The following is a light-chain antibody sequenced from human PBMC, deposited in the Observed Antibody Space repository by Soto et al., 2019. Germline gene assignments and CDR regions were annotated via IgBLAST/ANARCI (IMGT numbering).Light chain of an antibody. CDR2: DVS. V-gene: IGLV2-14*01. CDR1: SSDVGGYNY. Sequence: QSALTQPASVSGSPGQSITISCTGTSSDVGGYNYVSWYQQHPGKAPKLMIYDVSNRPSGVSNRFSGSKSGNTASLTISGLQADDEADYYCSSYTSSSGYVLGTGTKVTVL. J-gene: IGLJ1*01. CDR3: SSYTSSSGYV.